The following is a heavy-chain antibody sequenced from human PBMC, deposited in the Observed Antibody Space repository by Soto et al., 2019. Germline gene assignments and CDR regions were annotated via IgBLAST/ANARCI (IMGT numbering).Heavy chain of an antibody. J-gene: IGHJ5*01. CDR2: IYYSGST. V-gene: IGHV4-39*01. CDR1: GGSISSRGYY. Sequence: SETLSLTCTVSGGSISSRGYYWGWIRQPPGKGLEWIGTIYYSGSTYYNPSLKSRVTISVDTSKNQFSLKLSSVTAADTAVYYCATTNWFVSWGQGTLVNVSS. CDR3: ATTNWFVS.